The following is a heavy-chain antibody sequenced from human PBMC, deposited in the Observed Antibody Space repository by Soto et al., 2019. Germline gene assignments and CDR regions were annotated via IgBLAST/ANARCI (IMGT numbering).Heavy chain of an antibody. V-gene: IGHV3-23*01. CDR2: ISGTDGGA. CDR3: ASGGLHGYTNGGLSYFHS. Sequence: EVHLLESGGGLVQPGGSLRLSCAASELSSSNHAMTWVRQAPGKGLEWVSGISGTDGGAYYADSVKGRFTISRDNSRSTLYWQMHSLRVEDTAVYYCASGGLHGYTNGGLSYFHSWGQGTLVTVSS. CDR1: ELSSSNHA. D-gene: IGHD5-18*01. J-gene: IGHJ4*02.